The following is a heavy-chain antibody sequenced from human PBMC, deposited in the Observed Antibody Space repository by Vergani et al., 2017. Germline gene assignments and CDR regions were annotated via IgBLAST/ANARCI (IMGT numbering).Heavy chain of an antibody. CDR2: IIPVIDRT. D-gene: IGHD3-22*01. CDR1: GGTFSSNT. CDR3: TRGWYYDSIAYWAY. J-gene: IGHJ4*02. Sequence: QVQLVQSGAAVKKPGASVKVSCKAFGGTFSSNTISWVRQAPGQGLEWMARIIPVIDRTDYAQKFQDRVTITADRSTNTAYMDLSRLRSEDTAVYYCTRGWYYDSIAYWAYWGQGTLVTVSS. V-gene: IGHV1-69*09.